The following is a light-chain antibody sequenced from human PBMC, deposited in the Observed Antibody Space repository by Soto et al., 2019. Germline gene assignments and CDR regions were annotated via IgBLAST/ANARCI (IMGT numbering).Light chain of an antibody. J-gene: IGKJ2*01. CDR1: QSVFHSANNMNY. Sequence: DTVMTQSPDSLAVSLGERATINCKSSQSVFHSANNMNYLAWYQQKPGQSPKLLISWASIRDSGVPDRFSGSGSVTDFTLTINSLQAEDAAVYYCQQFYNTPPYTFGQGTRLELQ. CDR2: WAS. CDR3: QQFYNTPPYT. V-gene: IGKV4-1*01.